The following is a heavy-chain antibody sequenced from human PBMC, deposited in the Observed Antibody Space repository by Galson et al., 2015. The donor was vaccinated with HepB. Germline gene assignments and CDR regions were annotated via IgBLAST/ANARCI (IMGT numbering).Heavy chain of an antibody. D-gene: IGHD3-3*01. J-gene: IGHJ2*01. Sequence: SLRLSCAASGFTFSGHWMNWVRQTPGKGLEWVANIKQDGSEKYYVDSVKGRLTISRDNTANALYLQMNSLSAEDTAVYYCARDYDPSARPLSYFDLWGRGTLVTVSS. CDR2: IKQDGSEK. V-gene: IGHV3-7*01. CDR3: ARDYDPSARPLSYFDL. CDR1: GFTFSGHW.